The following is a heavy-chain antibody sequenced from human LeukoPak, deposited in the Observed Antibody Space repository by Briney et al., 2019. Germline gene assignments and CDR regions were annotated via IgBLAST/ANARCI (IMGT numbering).Heavy chain of an antibody. CDR2: IYYSGST. CDR1: GGSISSYY. Sequence: SETLSLTCTVSGGSISSYYWSWIRQPPGKGLEWIGYIYYSGSTNYNPSLKSRVTISVDTSKNQFSLKLSSVTAADTAVYYCARERAPNYAYWGQGTLVTVSS. J-gene: IGHJ4*02. CDR3: ARERAPNYAY. V-gene: IGHV4-59*01.